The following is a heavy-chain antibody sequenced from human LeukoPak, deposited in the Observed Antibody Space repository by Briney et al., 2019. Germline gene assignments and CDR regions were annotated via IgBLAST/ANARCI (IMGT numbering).Heavy chain of an antibody. D-gene: IGHD2-2*01. CDR2: ISGSGGST. J-gene: IGHJ6*03. CDR3: AKVGSTSLYYYYYMDV. Sequence: GGSLRLSCAASGFTFSSYAMSWVRQAPGKGLEWVSGISGSGGSTYYADSVKGRFTISRDNSKNTLYLQMNSLRAEDTAVYYCAKVGSTSLYYYYYMDVWGKGTTVTVSS. CDR1: GFTFSSYA. V-gene: IGHV3-23*01.